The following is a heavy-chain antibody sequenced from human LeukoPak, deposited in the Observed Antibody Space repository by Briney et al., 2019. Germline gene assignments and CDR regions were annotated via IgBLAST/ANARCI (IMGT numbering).Heavy chain of an antibody. J-gene: IGHJ4*02. CDR3: ARAGGSTVSHSDY. Sequence: GGSLRLSCATSGFTFSNAWMNWVRQAPGKGLEWVSSISSSTSYIYYADSVKGRFTISKDNAKNSLYLQMNSLRAEDTAVYYCARAGGSTVSHSDYWGQGTLVTVSS. V-gene: IGHV3-21*01. D-gene: IGHD4-17*01. CDR1: GFTFSNAW. CDR2: ISSSTSYI.